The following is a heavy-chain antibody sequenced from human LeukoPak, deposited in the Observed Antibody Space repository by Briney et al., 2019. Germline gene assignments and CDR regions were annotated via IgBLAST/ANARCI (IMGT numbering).Heavy chain of an antibody. CDR3: AKDPHGAKTFDY. D-gene: IGHD4-17*01. V-gene: IGHV3-23*01. CDR2: ISGSGGST. Sequence: GGSLRLSCAASGFTFSSYAMSWVRQAPGKGLEWVSAISGSGGSTYYADSVKGRFTISRDNSKNTLYLQMNSLRAEDTAVCYCAKDPHGAKTFDYWGQGTLVTVSS. CDR1: GFTFSSYA. J-gene: IGHJ4*02.